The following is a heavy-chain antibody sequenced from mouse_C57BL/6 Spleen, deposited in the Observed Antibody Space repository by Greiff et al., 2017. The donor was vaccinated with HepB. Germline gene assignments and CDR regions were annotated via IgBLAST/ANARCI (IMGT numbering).Heavy chain of an antibody. CDR2: IHPNSGST. V-gene: IGHV1-64*01. CDR3: APDYYGSSLDY. J-gene: IGHJ2*01. CDR1: GYTFTSYW. Sequence: VQLQQPGAELVKPGASVKLSCKASGYTFTSYWMHWVKQRPGQGLEWIGMIHPNSGSTNYNEKFKSKATLTVDKSSSTAYMQLSSLTSEDSAVYYCAPDYYGSSLDYWGQGTTLTVSS. D-gene: IGHD1-1*01.